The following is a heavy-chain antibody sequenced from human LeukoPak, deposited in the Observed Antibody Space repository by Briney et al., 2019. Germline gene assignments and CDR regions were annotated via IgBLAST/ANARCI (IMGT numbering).Heavy chain of an antibody. Sequence: GGSLRLSCAASGFTFSDYYMSWIRQAPGKGLEWISSVTSSDTTIYYTGSVKGRFTSSRDNARNSLYLQMNTLRADDTAVYYCARRGPSRSHSMSSFDIWGQGTMVTVSS. D-gene: IGHD2-15*01. J-gene: IGHJ3*02. CDR2: VTSSDTTI. V-gene: IGHV3-11*01. CDR1: GFTFSDYY. CDR3: ARRGPSRSHSMSSFDI.